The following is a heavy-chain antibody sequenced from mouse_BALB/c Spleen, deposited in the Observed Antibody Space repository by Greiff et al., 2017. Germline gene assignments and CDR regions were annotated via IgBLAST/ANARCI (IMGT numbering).Heavy chain of an antibody. Sequence: VQLQQSGTVLARPGASVKMSCKASGYTFTSYWMHWVKQRPGQGLEWIGAIYPGNSDTSYNQKFKGKAKLTAVTSTSTAYMELSSLTNEDSAVYYWTREGCYYGSSYSWFAYWGQGTLVTVSA. D-gene: IGHD1-1*01. V-gene: IGHV1-5*01. CDR3: TREGCYYGSSYSWFAY. CDR2: IYPGNSDT. CDR1: GYTFTSYW. J-gene: IGHJ3*01.